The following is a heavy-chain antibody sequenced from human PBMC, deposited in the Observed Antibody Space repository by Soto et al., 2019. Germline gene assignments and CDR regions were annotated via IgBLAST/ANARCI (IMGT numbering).Heavy chain of an antibody. CDR2: IIPIFGTA. D-gene: IGHD2-8*01. CDR1: GGTFSIYA. Sequence: SVKVSCKASGGTFSIYAISGVLQSPLQWLDWMGGIIPIFGTANYAQKFQGRVTITADKSTSTAYMELSSLRSEDTAVYYCARGLEWCTNGVCKYYYYYYGMDVWGQGTTVTVSS. V-gene: IGHV1-69*06. CDR3: ARGLEWCTNGVCKYYYYYYGMDV. J-gene: IGHJ6*02.